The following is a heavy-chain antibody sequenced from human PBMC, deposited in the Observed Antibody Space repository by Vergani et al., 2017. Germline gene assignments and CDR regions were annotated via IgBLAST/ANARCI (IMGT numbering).Heavy chain of an antibody. Sequence: QVQLVQSGAEVKKPGASVKVSCKASGYTFTDYFMHWVRQAPGQGLEWMGWSNPNSGGTNYAQKFQGRVTMTRDTSIRPAYMELSNLRSDDTAVYYCARVGTSSNRDYLDYWGQGTLVTVSS. J-gene: IGHJ4*02. D-gene: IGHD2-2*01. CDR3: ARVGTSSNRDYLDY. CDR2: SNPNSGGT. CDR1: GYTFTDYF. V-gene: IGHV1-2*02.